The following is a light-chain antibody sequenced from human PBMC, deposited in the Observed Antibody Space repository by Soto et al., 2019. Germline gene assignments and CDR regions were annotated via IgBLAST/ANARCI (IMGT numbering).Light chain of an antibody. J-gene: IGKJ3*01. Sequence: EIVLTQSPATLSLSPGERATLSCRASQSVSSYLAWYQQKPGQAPRLLIYDASNRATGIPARFSGSGSGTDFTLTITSLEPEDFAGYHCQQRSNWPPIFTFGPGTKVDFK. CDR1: QSVSSY. V-gene: IGKV3-11*01. CDR3: QQRSNWPPIFT. CDR2: DAS.